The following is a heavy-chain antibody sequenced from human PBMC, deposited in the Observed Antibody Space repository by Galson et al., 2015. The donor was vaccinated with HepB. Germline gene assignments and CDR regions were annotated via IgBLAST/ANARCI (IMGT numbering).Heavy chain of an antibody. V-gene: IGHV1-69*06. CDR1: GGTFSSYA. Sequence: SVKVSCKASGGTFSSYAISWVRQAPGQGLEWMGGIIPIFGTANYAQKFQGRVTITADKSTSTAYMELSSLRSEDTAVYYCARGYDFWSGYYVFDPWGQGTLVTVSS. D-gene: IGHD3-3*01. J-gene: IGHJ5*02. CDR2: IIPIFGTA. CDR3: ARGYDFWSGYYVFDP.